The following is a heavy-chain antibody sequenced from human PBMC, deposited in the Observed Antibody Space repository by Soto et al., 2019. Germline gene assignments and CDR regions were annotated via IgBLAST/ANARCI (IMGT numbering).Heavy chain of an antibody. D-gene: IGHD5-18*01. J-gene: IGHJ6*02. Sequence: GGSLRLSCAASGFTFSSYAMSWVRQAPGKGLEWVSAISGSGGSTYYADSVKGRFTISRDNSKNTLYLQMNSLRAEDTAVYYCAKDLSYSYGFSNYYGMDVWGQGTTVTVSS. V-gene: IGHV3-23*01. CDR1: GFTFSSYA. CDR3: AKDLSYSYGFSNYYGMDV. CDR2: ISGSGGST.